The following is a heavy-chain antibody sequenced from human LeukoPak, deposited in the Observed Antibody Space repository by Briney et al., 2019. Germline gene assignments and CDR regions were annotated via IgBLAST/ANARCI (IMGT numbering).Heavy chain of an antibody. J-gene: IGHJ4*02. Sequence: SETLSLTCTVSGYSISSGYYWGWIRQPLGKGLEWIGSIYYSGSTYYNPSFKSRVAISLDRSKNQFSLKLNSVTAADTAVYYCARTETGVGATDYWGQGTLVTVSS. CDR2: IYYSGST. V-gene: IGHV4-38-2*02. CDR1: GYSISSGYY. CDR3: ARTETGVGATDY. D-gene: IGHD1-26*01.